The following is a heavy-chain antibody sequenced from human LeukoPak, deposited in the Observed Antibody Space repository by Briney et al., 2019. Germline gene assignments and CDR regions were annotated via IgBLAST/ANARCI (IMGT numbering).Heavy chain of an antibody. CDR1: GDSIGGSNYY. Sequence: SETLSLTCTVSGDSIGGSNYYWAWIRQSPGKGLEWIGSVFYSGNTYYNPSLKSRVTISVDTSKNQFSLNLYSVTAADTATYYCARRGITYSSSFFAYWGKGTLVTVSS. V-gene: IGHV4-39*01. D-gene: IGHD6-13*01. J-gene: IGHJ4*02. CDR3: ARRGITYSSSFFAY. CDR2: VFYSGNT.